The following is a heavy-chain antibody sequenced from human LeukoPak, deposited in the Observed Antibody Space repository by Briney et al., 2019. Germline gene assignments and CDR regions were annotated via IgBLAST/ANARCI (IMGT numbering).Heavy chain of an antibody. CDR2: IYYSGST. J-gene: IGHJ6*03. CDR1: GGSISSYY. CDR3: ARNAPYGYYYYYMDV. Sequence: PSETLSLTCTVSGGSISSYYWSWIRQPPGKGLEWIGYIYYSGSTNYNPSLKSRVTMSVDTSKNQFSLKLSSVTAADTAVYYCARNAPYGYYYYYMDVWGKGTTVTVSS. V-gene: IGHV4-59*12. D-gene: IGHD2-8*01.